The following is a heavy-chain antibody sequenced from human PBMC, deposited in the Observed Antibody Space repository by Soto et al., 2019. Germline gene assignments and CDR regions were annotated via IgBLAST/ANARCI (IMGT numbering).Heavy chain of an antibody. CDR3: ARHGVGDLYYYYYGMDV. D-gene: IGHD1-26*01. Sequence: QLQLQESGPGLVKPSETLSLTCTVSGGSISSSSYYWGWIRQPPGKGLEWIGSIYYSGSTYYNPSLKSRVTISVDTSKNQFSLKLSSVTAADTAVYYCARHGVGDLYYYYYGMDVWGQGTTVTVSS. CDR1: GGSISSSSYY. J-gene: IGHJ6*02. CDR2: IYYSGST. V-gene: IGHV4-39*01.